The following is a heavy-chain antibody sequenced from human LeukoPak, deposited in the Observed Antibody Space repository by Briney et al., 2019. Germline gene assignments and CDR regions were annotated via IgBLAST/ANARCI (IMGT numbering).Heavy chain of an antibody. CDR2: INPNSGGT. D-gene: IGHD1-26*01. Sequence: ASVKVSCKASGYTFTGYYMHWVRQAPGQGLGWMGWINPNSGGTNYAQKFQGRVTMTRDTSISTAYMELSRLRSDDTAVYYCARDMAGASSSLDAFDIWGQGTMVTVSS. CDR1: GYTFTGYY. CDR3: ARDMAGASSSLDAFDI. J-gene: IGHJ3*02. V-gene: IGHV1-2*02.